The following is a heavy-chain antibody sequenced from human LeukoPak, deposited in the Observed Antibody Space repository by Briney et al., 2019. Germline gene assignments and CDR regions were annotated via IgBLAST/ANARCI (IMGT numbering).Heavy chain of an antibody. CDR2: IYNGVNT. CDR3: ARSRAFNSGAFNP. CDR1: GASVSSASY. Sequence: SETLSLTCTVSGASVSSASYWSWIRQPPGKGVEWIAHIYNGVNTNYNPSLKSRVTISVDTSKNQFSLRLNSVTAADTAVYYCARSRAFNSGAFNPWGQGSLVTVSS. V-gene: IGHV4-61*01. J-gene: IGHJ5*02. D-gene: IGHD1-26*01.